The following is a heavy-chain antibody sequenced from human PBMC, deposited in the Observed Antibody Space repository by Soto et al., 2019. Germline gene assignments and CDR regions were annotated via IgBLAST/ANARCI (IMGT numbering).Heavy chain of an antibody. CDR2: IYYSGST. J-gene: IGHJ6*02. CDR3: ARALGYCSSASCLNYGMDV. Sequence: SETLSLTCTVSGGSVSSGSYYWSWIRQPPGKGLEWIGYIYYSGSTNYNPSLKSRVTISVDTSKNQFSLKLSSVTAADTAVYYCARALGYCSSASCLNYGMDVWGQGTTVTVSS. D-gene: IGHD2-2*01. V-gene: IGHV4-61*01. CDR1: GGSVSSGSYY.